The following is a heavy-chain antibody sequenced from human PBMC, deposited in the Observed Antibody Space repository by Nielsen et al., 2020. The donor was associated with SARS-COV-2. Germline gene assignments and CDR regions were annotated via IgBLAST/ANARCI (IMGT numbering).Heavy chain of an antibody. V-gene: IGHV3-33*01. CDR2: IWYDGGNK. CDR1: GFTFSSYG. D-gene: IGHD6-19*01. CDR3: ARGGHSSGWQPFDY. Sequence: GESLKISCAASGFTFSSYGMHWVRQAPGKGLEWVAVIWYDGGNKYYADSVKGRFTISRDNSKNTLYLQMNSLRAEDTAVYYCARGGHSSGWQPFDYWGQGTLVTVSS. J-gene: IGHJ4*02.